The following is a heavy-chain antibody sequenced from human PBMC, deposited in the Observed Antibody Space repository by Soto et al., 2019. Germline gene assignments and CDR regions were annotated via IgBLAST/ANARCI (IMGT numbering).Heavy chain of an antibody. Sequence: EVRLLESGGGLVQPGGSLRLSCAASGFTFSSSVMNWVRQAPGKGLEWVSSISVSGGSTYYADSVKGRFTLSRDNPKNTLYLQMNSLRADDTAVYYCTSLGQFDYWGQGTLVTVSS. CDR1: GFTFSSSV. J-gene: IGHJ4*02. D-gene: IGHD7-27*01. V-gene: IGHV3-23*01. CDR2: ISVSGGST. CDR3: TSLGQFDY.